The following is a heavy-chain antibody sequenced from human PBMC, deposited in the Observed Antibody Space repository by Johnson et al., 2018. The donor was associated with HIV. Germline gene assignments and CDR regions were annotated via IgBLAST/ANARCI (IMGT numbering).Heavy chain of an antibody. Sequence: HVQLVESGGGVVQPGRSLRLSCAASGFTFSSYGMHWVRQAPGKGLEWAAVISYDGSDKYYADSVKGRFTISRDNSKNTLYLQMNSLRAEDTTVYYCAREGALGAYDAFDIWGQGTMVTVSS. CDR2: ISYDGSDK. V-gene: IGHV3-30*03. CDR1: GFTFSSYG. J-gene: IGHJ3*02. D-gene: IGHD3-10*01. CDR3: AREGALGAYDAFDI.